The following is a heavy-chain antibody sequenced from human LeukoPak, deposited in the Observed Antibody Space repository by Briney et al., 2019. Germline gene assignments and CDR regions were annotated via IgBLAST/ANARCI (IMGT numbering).Heavy chain of an antibody. CDR2: IYYSGST. V-gene: IGHV4-39*07. CDR1: GGSISSSSYY. J-gene: IGHJ4*02. Sequence: SETLSLTCTVSGGSISSSSYYWGWIRQPPGEGLEWIGSIYYSGSTYYNPSLKSRVTISVDTSKNQFSLKLSSVTAADTAVYYCARDRGRYSYGTYWGQGTLVTVSS. CDR3: ARDRGRYSYGTY. D-gene: IGHD5-18*01.